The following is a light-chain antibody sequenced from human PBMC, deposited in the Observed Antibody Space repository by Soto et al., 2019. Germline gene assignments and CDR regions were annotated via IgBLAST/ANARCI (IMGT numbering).Light chain of an antibody. CDR2: GAS. CDR1: QSVSSN. J-gene: IGKJ1*01. Sequence: EIVMTQSPATLSVSPGERATLSCRASQSVSSNLAWYQQKPGQAPRLLIYGASTRATVFPARLSGSGSGTEFTFTFSSLQSEDFAVYYCQQYNNWPRTFGQGTKV. CDR3: QQYNNWPRT. V-gene: IGKV3-15*01.